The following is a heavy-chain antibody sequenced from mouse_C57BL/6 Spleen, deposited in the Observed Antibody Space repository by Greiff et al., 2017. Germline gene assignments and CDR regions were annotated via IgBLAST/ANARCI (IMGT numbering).Heavy chain of an antibody. CDR1: GFTFSSYA. Sequence: EVKLMESGEGLVKPGGSLKLSCAASGFTFSSYAMSWVRQTPEKRLEWVAYISSGGDYIYYADTVKGRFTISRDNARNTLDLQMSSLKSEDTAMYYCTRDGNWDDWFAYWGQGTLVTVSA. V-gene: IGHV5-9-1*02. J-gene: IGHJ3*01. CDR3: TRDGNWDDWFAY. CDR2: ISSGGDYI. D-gene: IGHD4-1*01.